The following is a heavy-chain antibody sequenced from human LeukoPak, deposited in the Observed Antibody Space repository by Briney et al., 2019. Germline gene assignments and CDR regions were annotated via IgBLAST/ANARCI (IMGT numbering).Heavy chain of an antibody. CDR1: GFTVSSNY. CDR2: IYSDGST. V-gene: IGHV3-53*01. D-gene: IGHD2-15*01. CDR3: AKAPVTTCSGAYCYPFDY. Sequence: GGSLRLSCAASGFTVSSNYMSWVRQAPGKGLEWVSEIYSDGSTYYAASVKGRFSISRDSSKNTVYLQMNSLRAEDTAVYYCAKAPVTTCSGAYCYPFDYWSQGTLVTVSS. J-gene: IGHJ4*02.